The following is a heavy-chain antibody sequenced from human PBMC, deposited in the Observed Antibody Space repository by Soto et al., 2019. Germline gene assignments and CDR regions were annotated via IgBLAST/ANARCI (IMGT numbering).Heavy chain of an antibody. CDR1: GFTFSSYA. Sequence: GGSLRLSCAASGFTFSSYAMSWVRQAPGMGLEWVSAISGSGGSTYYADSVKGRFTISRDNSKNTLYLQMNSLRAEDTAVYYCAKVIPSPVSYYYYGMDVWGQGTSVTVSS. CDR3: AKVIPSPVSYYYYGMDV. CDR2: ISGSGGST. J-gene: IGHJ6*02. V-gene: IGHV3-23*01. D-gene: IGHD2-2*02.